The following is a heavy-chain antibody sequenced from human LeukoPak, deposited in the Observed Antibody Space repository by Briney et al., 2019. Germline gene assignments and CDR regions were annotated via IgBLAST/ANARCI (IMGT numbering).Heavy chain of an antibody. J-gene: IGHJ4*02. CDR2: ISWNSGSV. CDR3: AKEGGDY. V-gene: IGHV3-9*01. CDR1: GFTFDDYA. Sequence: PGGSLRLSCAAFGFTFDDYAMHWVRQAPGKGLEWVSGISWNSGSVGYADSVKGRFTISRDNAKNSLYLQMNSLRAEDTALYYCAKEGGDYWGQGTLVTVSS.